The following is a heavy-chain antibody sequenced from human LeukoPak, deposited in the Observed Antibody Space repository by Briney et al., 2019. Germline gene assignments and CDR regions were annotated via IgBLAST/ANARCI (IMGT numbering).Heavy chain of an antibody. CDR3: ARDPRQDSMVRGARGAFDI. D-gene: IGHD3-10*01. CDR1: GFTFSDYY. CDR2: ISSSSSYI. J-gene: IGHJ3*02. Sequence: GSLRLSCAASGFTFSDYYMSWIRQAPGKGLEWVSSISSSSSYIYYAGSVKGRFTISRDNAKNSLYLQMNSLRAEDTAVYYCARDPRQDSMVRGARGAFDIWGQGTMVTVSS. V-gene: IGHV3-11*06.